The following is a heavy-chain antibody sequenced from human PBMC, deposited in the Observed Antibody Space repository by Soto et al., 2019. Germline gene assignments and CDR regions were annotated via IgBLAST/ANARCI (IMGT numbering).Heavy chain of an antibody. Sequence: GGSLRLSCAASGFTFSSYGMHWVRQAPGKGLEWVAVISYDGSNKYYADSVKGRFTISRDNSKNTRYLQMNSLRAEDTAVYYCAKDSVDGSGSPTYYYYGMDVWGQGTTVTVSS. CDR2: ISYDGSNK. CDR3: AKDSVDGSGSPTYYYYGMDV. V-gene: IGHV3-30*18. D-gene: IGHD3-10*01. CDR1: GFTFSSYG. J-gene: IGHJ6*02.